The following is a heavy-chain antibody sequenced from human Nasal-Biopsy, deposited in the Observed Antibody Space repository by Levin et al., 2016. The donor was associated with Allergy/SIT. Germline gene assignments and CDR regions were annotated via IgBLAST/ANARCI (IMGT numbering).Heavy chain of an antibody. J-gene: IGHJ6*02. CDR3: GRDASGPYYVDYYYYGMDV. Sequence: VSVKVSCKTSGYIFTSHAMHWVRQAPGQRPEWMGWINGGNDNTKYSPKFQGRVTITRDTSASTVYMELRSLRYEDTAIYYCGRDASGPYYVDYYYYGMDVWGQGTTVTVSS. V-gene: IGHV1-3*01. CDR1: GYIFTSHA. CDR2: INGGNDNT. D-gene: IGHD3-10*01.